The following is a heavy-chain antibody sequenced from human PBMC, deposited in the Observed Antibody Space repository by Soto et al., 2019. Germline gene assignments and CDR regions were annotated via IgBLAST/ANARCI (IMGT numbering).Heavy chain of an antibody. D-gene: IGHD6-6*01. Sequence: EVQLVESGGVVVQPGGSLRLSCAASGFTFDDYAMHWVRQAPGKGLEWVSLISWDGGSTYYADSVKGRFTISRDNSKNSLYLQMNSLRAEDTALYYCAKDMQAARPGYYYGMDVWGQGTTVTVSS. CDR1: GFTFDDYA. CDR2: ISWDGGST. J-gene: IGHJ6*02. CDR3: AKDMQAARPGYYYGMDV. V-gene: IGHV3-43D*04.